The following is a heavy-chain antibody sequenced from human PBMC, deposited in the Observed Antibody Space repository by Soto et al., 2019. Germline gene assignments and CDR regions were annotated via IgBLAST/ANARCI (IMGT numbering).Heavy chain of an antibody. CDR1: GGSISSSSYY. V-gene: IGHV4-39*01. J-gene: IGHJ5*02. D-gene: IGHD1-26*01. CDR3: ARNLAQRELYYPFDP. Sequence: SETLSLTCTVSGGSISSSSYYWGWIRQPPGKGLEWIGSIYYSGSTYYNPSLKSRVTISVDTSKNQFSLKLSSVTAADTAVYYCARNLAQRELYYPFDPWGQGTLVTVSS. CDR2: IYYSGST.